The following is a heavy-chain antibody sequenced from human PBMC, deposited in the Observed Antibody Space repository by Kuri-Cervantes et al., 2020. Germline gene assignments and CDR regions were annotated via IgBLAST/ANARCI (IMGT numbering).Heavy chain of an antibody. J-gene: IGHJ6*03. CDR2: ISSSSSYI. D-gene: IGHD3-3*01. CDR3: ARDKGTDVLRFLEWSRTMDV. V-gene: IGHV3-21*01. CDR1: GFTFSSYS. Sequence: GESLKISCAASGFTFSSYSMNWVRQAPGKGLEWVSSISSSSSYIYYAGSVKGRFTISRDNAKNSLYLQMNSLRAEDTAVYYCARDKGTDVLRFLEWSRTMDVWGKGTTVTVSS.